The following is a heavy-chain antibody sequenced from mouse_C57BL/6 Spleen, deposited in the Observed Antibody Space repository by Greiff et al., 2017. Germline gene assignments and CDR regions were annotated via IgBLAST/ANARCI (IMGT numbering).Heavy chain of an antibody. D-gene: IGHD2-2*01. CDR2: INPNNGGT. J-gene: IGHJ4*01. Sequence: EVQLQESGPELVKPGASVTIPCKASGYTFTDYNMDWVKQSHGKSLEWIGDINPNNGGTIYNQKFKGKATLTVDKSSSTAYMELRSLTSEDTAVYYCARWGGLRRRGYAMDYWGQGTSVTVSS. V-gene: IGHV1-18*01. CDR3: ARWGGLRRRGYAMDY. CDR1: GYTFTDYN.